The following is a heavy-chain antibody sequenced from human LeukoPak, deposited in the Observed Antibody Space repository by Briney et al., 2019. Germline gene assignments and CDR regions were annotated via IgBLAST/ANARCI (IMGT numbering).Heavy chain of an antibody. CDR3: ASNYYDSGGYWYFDL. J-gene: IGHJ2*01. Sequence: NSSETLSLTCTVSGGSISSYYWSWIRQPPGKGLEWIGYIYYSGSTNYNPSLKSRVTISVDTSKNQFSLKLSSVTAADTAVYYCASNYYDSGGYWYFDLWGRGTLVTVSS. CDR2: IYYSGST. D-gene: IGHD3-22*01. CDR1: GGSISSYY. V-gene: IGHV4-59*01.